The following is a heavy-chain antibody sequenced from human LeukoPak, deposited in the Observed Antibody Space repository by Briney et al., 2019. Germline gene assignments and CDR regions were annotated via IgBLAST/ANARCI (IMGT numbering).Heavy chain of an antibody. CDR3: ARLVTYYDFWSGPTNDYYFDY. CDR1: GGSFSGYY. D-gene: IGHD3-3*01. Sequence: SETLSLTCAVYGGSFSGYYWSWIRQPPGKGLEWIGYIYYSGSTNYNPSLKSRVTISVDTSKNQFSLKLSSVTAADTAVYYCARLVTYYDFWSGPTNDYYFDYWGQGTLVTVSS. V-gene: IGHV4-59*08. CDR2: IYYSGST. J-gene: IGHJ4*02.